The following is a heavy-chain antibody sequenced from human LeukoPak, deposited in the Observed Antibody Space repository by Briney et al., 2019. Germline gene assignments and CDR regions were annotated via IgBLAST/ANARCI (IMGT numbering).Heavy chain of an antibody. D-gene: IGHD3-22*01. CDR2: ISAYNGNT. CDR1: GYTFTGYY. V-gene: IGHV1-18*04. J-gene: IGHJ4*02. CDR3: ARKGRVVAPNYFDY. Sequence: GASVKVSCKASGYTFTGYYMHWVRQAPGQGLEWMGWISAYNGNTNYAQKLQGRVTMTTDTSTSTAYMELRSLRSDDTAVYYCARKGRVVAPNYFDYWGQGTLVTVSS.